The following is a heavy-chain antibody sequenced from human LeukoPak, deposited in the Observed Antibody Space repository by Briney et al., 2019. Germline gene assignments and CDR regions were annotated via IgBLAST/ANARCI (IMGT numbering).Heavy chain of an antibody. Sequence: GSVKVSCKASGYTFTDYYIHWLRRAPGQGLDWLGWINANNGDTKYAQKFQGRVTMTRDTSINTAYMDLASLRSDDSAIYYCARVSPIYQLFFWFDPWGQGTLVTVSS. V-gene: IGHV1-2*02. J-gene: IGHJ5*02. CDR3: ARVSPIYQLFFWFDP. D-gene: IGHD2-2*02. CDR1: GYTFTDYY. CDR2: INANNGDT.